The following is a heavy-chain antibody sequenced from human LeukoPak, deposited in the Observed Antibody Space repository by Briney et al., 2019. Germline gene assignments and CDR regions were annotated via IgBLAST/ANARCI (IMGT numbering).Heavy chain of an antibody. CDR3: ARVVDDSSGYYYYYYYMDV. V-gene: IGHV1-8*03. CDR1: GYTFTSYD. CDR2: MNPNSGNT. J-gene: IGHJ6*03. D-gene: IGHD3-22*01. Sequence: ASVKVSCKASGYTFTSYDINWVRQATGQGLEWMGWMNPNSGNTGYAQKFQGRVTITRNTSISTAYMELSSLRYEDTAVYYCARVVDDSSGYYYYYYYMDVWGKGTTVTVSS.